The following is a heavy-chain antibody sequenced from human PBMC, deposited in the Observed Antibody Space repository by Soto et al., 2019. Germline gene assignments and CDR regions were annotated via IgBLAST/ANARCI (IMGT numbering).Heavy chain of an antibody. V-gene: IGHV1-69*01. Sequence: QVQLVQSGAEVKKPGSSVKVSCKASGGTFSSYAISWVRQAPGQGLEWMGGITPIFGTANYAQKFQGRVTITADESTSTAYMELSSLRSEDTAVYYCARTSKYYDSGAYPWYFDYWGQGTLVTVSS. CDR3: ARTSKYYDSGAYPWYFDY. CDR1: GGTFSSYA. J-gene: IGHJ4*02. CDR2: ITPIFGTA. D-gene: IGHD3-22*01.